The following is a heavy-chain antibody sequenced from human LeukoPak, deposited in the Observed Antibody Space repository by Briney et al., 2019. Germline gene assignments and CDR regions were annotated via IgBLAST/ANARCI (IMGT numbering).Heavy chain of an antibody. CDR1: GGSISSGDYY. D-gene: IGHD6-13*01. CDR3: ARVDRGSSWVDY. Sequence: SETLSLTCTVSGGSISSGDYYWSWIRQPPGKGLEWIGYIYYSGSTYYNPSLKSRVTISVDTSKNQFSLKLSSVTAADTAVYYCARVDRGSSWVDYWGQGTLVTVSS. CDR2: IYYSGST. V-gene: IGHV4-30-4*01. J-gene: IGHJ4*02.